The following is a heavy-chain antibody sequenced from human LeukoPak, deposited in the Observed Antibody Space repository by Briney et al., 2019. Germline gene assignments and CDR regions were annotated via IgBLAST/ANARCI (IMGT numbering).Heavy chain of an antibody. D-gene: IGHD2-2*01. V-gene: IGHV3-48*02. CDR3: ARDPFRYCSSTSCNYWIQLWSNYYYYYGMDV. Sequence: PGGSLRLSCAASGFTFSNYAMNWVRQAPGKGLEWVSPISGSNGNTYYADSVKGRFTISRDNAKNSLYLQMNSLRDEDTAVYYCARDPFRYCSSTSCNYWIQLWSNYYYYYGMDVWGQGTTVTVSS. CDR1: GFTFSNYA. CDR2: ISGSNGNT. J-gene: IGHJ6*02.